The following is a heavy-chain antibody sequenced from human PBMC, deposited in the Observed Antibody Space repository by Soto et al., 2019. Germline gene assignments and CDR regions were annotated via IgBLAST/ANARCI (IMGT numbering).Heavy chain of an antibody. CDR1: GFTFSSYS. V-gene: IGHV3-21*01. J-gene: IGHJ6*02. CDR2: ISSSTSYI. CDR3: ARVGRSYYYYYGMDV. Sequence: GGSLRVPCAASGFTFSSYSMNWVRQAPGKGLEWVSSISSSTSYIYYADSVKGRLTISRDSAKISLYLQMNSLRAEDTAASYCARVGRSYYYYYGMDVWGHGTTVADSS.